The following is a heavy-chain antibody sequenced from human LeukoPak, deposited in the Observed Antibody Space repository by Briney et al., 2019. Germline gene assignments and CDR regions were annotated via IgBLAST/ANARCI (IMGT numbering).Heavy chain of an antibody. Sequence: PSETLSLTCTASGEPIRSEYWTWMRQPPGQGLEWIGHIYYGGSTNYNPSLKSRATISVDTSKNQLSLKLTSATAADTAVYYCARRSGHYYDSSGYYYDFFDPWAREPWSPSPQ. CDR2: IYYGGST. CDR1: GEPIRSEY. CDR3: ARRSGHYYDSSGYYYDFFDP. J-gene: IGHJ5*02. D-gene: IGHD3-22*01. V-gene: IGHV4-59*01.